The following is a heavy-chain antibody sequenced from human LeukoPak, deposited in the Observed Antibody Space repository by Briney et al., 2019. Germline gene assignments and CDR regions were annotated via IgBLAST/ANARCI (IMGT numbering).Heavy chain of an antibody. J-gene: IGHJ4*02. CDR1: GFTFSSYA. D-gene: IGHD3-9*01. CDR3: AKAGVLRYFDWLSYLDY. Sequence: PGGSLRLSCAASGFTFSSYAMSWVRQAPGKGLEWVSAISGSGGSTYYADSVKGRFTISRDNSKNTLYLQMNSLRAEDTAVYYCAKAGVLRYFDWLSYLDYWGQGTLVTVSS. V-gene: IGHV3-23*01. CDR2: ISGSGGST.